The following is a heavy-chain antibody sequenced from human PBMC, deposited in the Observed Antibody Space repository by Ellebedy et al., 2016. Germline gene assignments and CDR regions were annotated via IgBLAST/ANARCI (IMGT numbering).Heavy chain of an antibody. J-gene: IGHJ5*02. CDR3: ARGSDSSSWYLNWFDP. V-gene: IGHV3-7*01. D-gene: IGHD6-13*01. CDR1: GFTFSKYW. CDR2: IKQDGSEK. Sequence: GGSLRLSCAASGFTFSKYWMIWVRQTGKGLEWVANIKQDGSEKYYVDSVKGRFTISRDNAKNSLYLQMNSLRAEDTAIYYCARGSDSSSWYLNWFDPWGQGTMVTVSP.